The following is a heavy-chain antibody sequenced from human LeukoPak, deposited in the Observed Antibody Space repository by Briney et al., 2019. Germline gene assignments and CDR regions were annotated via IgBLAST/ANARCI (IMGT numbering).Heavy chain of an antibody. V-gene: IGHV3-30*18. CDR1: GFTFSSYG. J-gene: IGHJ6*02. CDR3: AKEAVIRTYYYGMDV. Sequence: GGSLRLSCAASGFTFSSYGMYWVRQAPGKGLEWVAVISYGGSNKYYADSVKGRFTISRDNSKNTRYMQMNRLMVEDTAGYYVAKEAVIRTYYYGMDVWGQGTTVTVSS. CDR2: ISYGGSNK. D-gene: IGHD1-14*01.